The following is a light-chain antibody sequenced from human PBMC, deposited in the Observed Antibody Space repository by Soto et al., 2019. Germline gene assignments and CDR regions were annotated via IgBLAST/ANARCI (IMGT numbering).Light chain of an antibody. CDR3: GTWDSSLSAGV. J-gene: IGLJ3*02. Sequence: QSVLTQPPSVSAAPGQKVTISCSGSSSNIGNNYVSWYQQLPGTAPKLLIYENNKRPSGIPDRFSDSKSGTSATLGITGLQTGDEADYYCGTWDSSLSAGVFGGGTKVTVL. V-gene: IGLV1-51*02. CDR1: SSNIGNNY. CDR2: ENN.